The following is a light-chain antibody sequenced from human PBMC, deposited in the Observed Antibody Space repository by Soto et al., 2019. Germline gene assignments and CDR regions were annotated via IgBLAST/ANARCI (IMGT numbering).Light chain of an antibody. CDR2: EVS. CDR1: SSDVGGYNY. V-gene: IGLV2-14*01. J-gene: IGLJ3*02. Sequence: QSALTQPASVSGSPGQSITISCTGTSSDVGGYNYVSWYQQHPGKAPKLIIYEVSNRPSGVSTRFSGSKSGNTASLTISGLQAEDEADYYCSSYTSSSTLVFGGGTKVTVL. CDR3: SSYTSSSTLV.